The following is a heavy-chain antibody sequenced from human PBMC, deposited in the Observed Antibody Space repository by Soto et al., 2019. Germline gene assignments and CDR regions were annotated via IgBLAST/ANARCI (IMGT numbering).Heavy chain of an antibody. CDR1: GRSISSYY. CDR2: IYYSGST. J-gene: IGHJ6*02. D-gene: IGHD6-19*01. Sequence: PSETLSLTCTVSGRSISSYYWSWIRQPPGKGLEWIGYIYYSGSTNYNPSLKSRVTISVDTSKNQCSLKLSSVTAADTAVYYCARDPGEYSSGWYFGNDYYYYGRDVWGQGTTVTVSS. V-gene: IGHV4-59*01. CDR3: ARDPGEYSSGWYFGNDYYYYGRDV.